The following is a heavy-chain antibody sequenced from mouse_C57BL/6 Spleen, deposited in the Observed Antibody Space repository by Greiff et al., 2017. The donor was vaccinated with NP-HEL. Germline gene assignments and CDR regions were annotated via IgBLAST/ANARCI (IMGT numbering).Heavy chain of an antibody. V-gene: IGHV1-72*01. CDR2: IDPNSGGT. CDR3: ARFPFITTVVAYYFDY. D-gene: IGHD1-1*01. Sequence: QVQLQQPGAELVKPGASVKLSCKASGYTFTSYWMHWVKQRPGRGLEWIGRIDPNSGGTKYNEKFKSKATLTVDKPSSTAYMQLSSLTSEDSAVYYCARFPFITTVVAYYFDYWGQGTTLTVSS. J-gene: IGHJ2*01. CDR1: GYTFTSYW.